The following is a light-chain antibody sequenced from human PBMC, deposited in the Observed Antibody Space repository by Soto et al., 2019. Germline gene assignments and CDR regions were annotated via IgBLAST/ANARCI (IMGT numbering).Light chain of an antibody. CDR2: DAS. J-gene: IGKJ2*01. CDR3: QQRSMWV. CDR1: QSVSTY. V-gene: IGKV3-11*01. Sequence: EIVMTQSPATLSLSPGERATLSCRASQSVSTYLAWYQQKPGQAPRLLIYDASNRATGIPARFSGTGSGTDFTLTSSSLEPEDFAVYYCQQRSMWVFGQGTKLEIK.